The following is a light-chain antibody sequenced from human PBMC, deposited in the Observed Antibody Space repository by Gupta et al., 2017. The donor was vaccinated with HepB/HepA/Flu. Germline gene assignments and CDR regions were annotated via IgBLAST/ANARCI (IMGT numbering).Light chain of an antibody. J-gene: IGKJ4*01. CDR2: GAS. V-gene: IGKV3-15*01. CDR3: QQYNNWPPTT. CDR1: QSVSSN. Sequence: ETVMTQSPATLSVSPGERATLSCRASQSVSSNLAWYQQKPGQAPRRLIYGASTRTTGIPARFSGSGSGTEVTLTISSLQAEDFAVYYCQQYNNWPPTTFGGGTKVEIK.